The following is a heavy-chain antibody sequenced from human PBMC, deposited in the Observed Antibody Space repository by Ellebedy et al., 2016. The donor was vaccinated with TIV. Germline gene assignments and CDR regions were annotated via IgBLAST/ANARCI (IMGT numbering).Heavy chain of an antibody. CDR3: ARGKDYGNYVGWFEP. Sequence: ASVKVSCKASGGTFISYAISWVRQAPGQGLEWMGGIVPRFGTSKYAQKFQCRLTITLDESTSTAYMELRSLRYEDTAVYYCARGKDYGNYVGWFEPWGQGTLVTVSS. D-gene: IGHD4-11*01. J-gene: IGHJ5*02. CDR2: IVPRFGTS. CDR1: GGTFISYA. V-gene: IGHV1-69*13.